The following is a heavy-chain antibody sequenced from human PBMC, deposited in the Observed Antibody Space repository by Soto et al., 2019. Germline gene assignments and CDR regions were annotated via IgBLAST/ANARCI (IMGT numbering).Heavy chain of an antibody. CDR2: IKSKTDGGTT. Sequence: GGSLRLSCAASGFTFSNAWMNWVRQAPGKGLEWVGRIKSKTDGGTTDYAAPVKGRFTISRDDSKNTLYLQMNSLKTEDTAVYYCTTDPQQHIVLASIAVAGMSLGPLNGEDYWGQGTLVTVSS. CDR3: TTDPQQHIVLASIAVAGMSLGPLNGEDY. CDR1: GFTFSNAW. D-gene: IGHD6-19*01. V-gene: IGHV3-15*07. J-gene: IGHJ4*02.